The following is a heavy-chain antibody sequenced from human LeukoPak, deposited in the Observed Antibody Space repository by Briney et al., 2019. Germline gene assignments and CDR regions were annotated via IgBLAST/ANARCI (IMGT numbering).Heavy chain of an antibody. CDR3: ARRGGDGYNYFDY. CDR1: GYSFTSYW. Sequence: GESLKISCKGSGYSFTSYWIGWMRQMPGKGLEWMGIIYPRDSDTRNSPSFQGQVTISADKSISTAYLQWSSLKASDTAMYYCARRGGDGYNYFDYWGQGTLVTVSS. D-gene: IGHD5-24*01. J-gene: IGHJ4*02. V-gene: IGHV5-51*01. CDR2: IYPRDSDT.